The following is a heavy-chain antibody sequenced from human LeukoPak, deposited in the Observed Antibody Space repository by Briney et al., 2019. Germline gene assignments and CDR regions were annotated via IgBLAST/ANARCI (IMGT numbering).Heavy chain of an antibody. CDR3: ARGSGYCSGGSCYVDY. V-gene: IGHV4-59*12. CDR2: IYYSGST. D-gene: IGHD2-15*01. Sequence: SETLSLTCIVSGGSLNTYYWSWIRQSPGKGREWIGYIYYSGSTNYNPSLRSRVTISVDTSKNQFSLKLSSVTAADTAVYYCARGSGYCSGGSCYVDYWGQGTLVTVSS. J-gene: IGHJ4*02. CDR1: GGSLNTYY.